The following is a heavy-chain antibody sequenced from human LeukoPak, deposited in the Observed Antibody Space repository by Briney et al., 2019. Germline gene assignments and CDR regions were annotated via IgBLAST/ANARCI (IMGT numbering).Heavy chain of an antibody. CDR2: IRYDGSNK. CDR1: GFTLSSYG. CDR3: ARDGWYSSVFYYYYMDV. Sequence: PGGSLRLSCAASGFTLSSYGMHWVRQAPGKGLEWVAVIRYDGSNKYYADSVKGRFTISRDNSKNTLYLQMNSLRAEDTAVYYCARDGWYSSVFYYYYMDVWGKGTTVTVSS. V-gene: IGHV3-33*01. D-gene: IGHD6-19*01. J-gene: IGHJ6*03.